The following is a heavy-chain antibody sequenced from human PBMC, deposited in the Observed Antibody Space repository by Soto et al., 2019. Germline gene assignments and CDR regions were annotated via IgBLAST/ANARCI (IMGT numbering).Heavy chain of an antibody. CDR1: GFTVSNNY. V-gene: IGHV3-53*01. CDR3: ATQPGGGGY. Sequence: VQLVESGGGLIQPGGSLRLSCAVSGFTVSNNYMSWVRQAPGKGLEGVSVIYSGGYTAYGDSVKGRFTISRDNSKNTLFFKSNHLSAAAAAVYYGATQPGGGGYWGQGTLVTVSS. CDR2: IYSGGYT. J-gene: IGHJ4*02. D-gene: IGHD3-10*01.